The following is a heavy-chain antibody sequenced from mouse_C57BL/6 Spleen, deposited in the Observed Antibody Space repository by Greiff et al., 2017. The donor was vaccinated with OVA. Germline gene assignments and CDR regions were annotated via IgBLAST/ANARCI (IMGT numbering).Heavy chain of an antibody. V-gene: IGHV2-2*01. Sequence: VMLVESGPGLVQPSQSLSITCTVSGFSLTSYGVHWVRQSPGKGLEWLGVIWSGGSTDYNAAFISRLSISKDNSKSQVFFKMNSLQADDTAIYYCARKIYYYGSGYFDVWGTGTTVTVSS. CDR3: ARKIYYYGSGYFDV. D-gene: IGHD1-1*01. CDR2: IWSGGST. CDR1: GFSLTSYG. J-gene: IGHJ1*03.